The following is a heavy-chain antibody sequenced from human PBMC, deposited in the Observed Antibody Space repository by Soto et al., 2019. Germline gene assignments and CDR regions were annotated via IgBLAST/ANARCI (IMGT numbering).Heavy chain of an antibody. V-gene: IGHV3-74*01. CDR2: INSDGRTT. Sequence: PGGSLRLSCAASGSTFSNYWMHWVRQAPGMGLVWVSRINSDGRTTGYADSVKGRFTISRDNAKNTLYLQMNSLGAEDTAIYYCARDLFPQTGSYLDSWGQGTTVT. J-gene: IGHJ4*03. CDR1: GSTFSNYW. CDR3: ARDLFPQTGSYLDS. D-gene: IGHD7-27*01.